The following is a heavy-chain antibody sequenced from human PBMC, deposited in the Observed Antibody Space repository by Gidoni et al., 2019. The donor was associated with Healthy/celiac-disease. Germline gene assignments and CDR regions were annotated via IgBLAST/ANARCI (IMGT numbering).Heavy chain of an antibody. V-gene: IGHV3-23*01. CDR2: ISGSGGST. CDR3: AKCQYVWGILLI. CDR1: GFTCSSYA. D-gene: IGHD3-16*01. J-gene: IGHJ3*02. Sequence: EVQLLESGGGLVRPGGSLRLSFAASGFTCSSYAMSWVRQAQGKGLEWVSAISGSGGSTYYADCVKCRFTISRDNSQNTLYLQMNSLRAEDTAVYYCAKCQYVWGILLIWGQGTMVTVSS.